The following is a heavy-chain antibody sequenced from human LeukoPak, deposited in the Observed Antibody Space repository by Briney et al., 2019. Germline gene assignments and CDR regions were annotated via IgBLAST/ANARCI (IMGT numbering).Heavy chain of an antibody. V-gene: IGHV3-33*06. Sequence: PGRSLRLSCAASGFTFSSYGMHWVRQAPGKGLEWVAVIWYDGSNKYYADSVKGRFTISRDNSKNTLYLQMNSLRAEDTAVYYCAKDRGDTAMVTRILDYWGQGTLVTVSS. CDR2: IWYDGSNK. CDR1: GFTFSSYG. D-gene: IGHD5-18*01. CDR3: AKDRGDTAMVTRILDY. J-gene: IGHJ4*02.